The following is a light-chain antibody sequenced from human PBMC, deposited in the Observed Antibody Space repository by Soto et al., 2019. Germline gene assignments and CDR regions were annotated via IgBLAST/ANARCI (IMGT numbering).Light chain of an antibody. J-gene: IGKJ1*01. CDR2: WAS. CDR3: QQYYSTWWT. V-gene: IGKV4-1*01. CDR1: QSVLYSSNNKNH. Sequence: DIVLTQSPDSLAVSLGERATINCKSSQSVLYSSNNKNHLAWYQQKPGQPPKLLISWASTRESGVPDRFSGSGCGTDFTLTISSLQAEDVAVYYCQQYYSTWWTFGQGTKVEIK.